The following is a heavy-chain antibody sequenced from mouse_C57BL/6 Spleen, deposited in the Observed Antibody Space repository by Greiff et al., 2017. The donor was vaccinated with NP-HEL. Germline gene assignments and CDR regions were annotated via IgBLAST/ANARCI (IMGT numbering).Heavy chain of an antibody. CDR2: IDPENGDT. Sequence: VQLKESGAELVRPGASVKLSCTASGFNIKDDYMHWVKQRPEQGLEWIGWIDPENGDTEYASKFQGKATITADASSNTADLQLSSLTSEDTAVYYCTTVGTTVVATSYFDYWGQGTTLTVSS. CDR1: GFNIKDDY. CDR3: TTVGTTVVATSYFDY. V-gene: IGHV14-4*01. J-gene: IGHJ2*01. D-gene: IGHD1-1*01.